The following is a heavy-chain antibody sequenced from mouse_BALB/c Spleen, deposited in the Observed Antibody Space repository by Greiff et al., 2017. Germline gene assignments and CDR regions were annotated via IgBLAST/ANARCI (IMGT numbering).Heavy chain of an antibody. Sequence: VQLQQSGAELAKPGASVKMSCKASGYTFPSYWMHWVKQRPGQGLEWIGYINPSTGYTEYNQKFKDKATLTADESSSTAYMQLSSLTSEDSAVYYCARRRPYGNYYAMDYWGQGTSVTVSS. V-gene: IGHV1-7*01. CDR3: ARRRPYGNYYAMDY. CDR1: GYTFPSYW. CDR2: INPSTGYT. J-gene: IGHJ4*01. D-gene: IGHD2-1*01.